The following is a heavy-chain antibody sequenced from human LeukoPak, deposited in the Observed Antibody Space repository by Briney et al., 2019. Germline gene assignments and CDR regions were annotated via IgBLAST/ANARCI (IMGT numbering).Heavy chain of an antibody. CDR2: IKQDGSEK. CDR3: AKDGYGSGIALDP. Sequence: GGSLRLSCAASGFTFSSNWMSWVRQAPGKGLEWVANIKQDGSEKYYVDSVKGRFTISRDNAKNSLYLQMNSLRAEDTAVYYCAKDGYGSGIALDPWGQGTLVTVSS. CDR1: GFTFSSNW. D-gene: IGHD3-10*01. V-gene: IGHV3-7*01. J-gene: IGHJ5*02.